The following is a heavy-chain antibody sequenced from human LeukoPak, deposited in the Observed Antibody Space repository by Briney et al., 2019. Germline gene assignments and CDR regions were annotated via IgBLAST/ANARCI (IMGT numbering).Heavy chain of an antibody. Sequence: ASVKVSCKVSGYTLTESSMHLVRQAPGKGLEWMGGFDPEDGETIYAQKFQGRVTMTEDTSTDTAYMELSSLRSEDTAVYYCATVVAGTWFDPWGQGTLVTVSS. J-gene: IGHJ5*02. CDR1: GYTLTESS. CDR3: ATVVAGTWFDP. CDR2: FDPEDGET. V-gene: IGHV1-24*01. D-gene: IGHD6-19*01.